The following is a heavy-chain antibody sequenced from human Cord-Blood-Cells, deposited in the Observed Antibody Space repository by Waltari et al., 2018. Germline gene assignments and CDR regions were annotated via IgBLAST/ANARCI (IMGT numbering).Heavy chain of an antibody. Sequence: QLQLQASGPGLVKPSETLSLTCTVSGGSISSSSYYWGWIRQPPGKGLEWIGRIYYSGSTYYNPSLKSRVTISVDTSKNQFSLKLSSVTAADTAVYYCAGTRDCSGGSCYTFQVDYWGQGTLVTVSS. CDR3: AGTRDCSGGSCYTFQVDY. D-gene: IGHD2-15*01. CDR2: IYYSGST. J-gene: IGHJ4*02. V-gene: IGHV4-39*01. CDR1: GGSISSSSYY.